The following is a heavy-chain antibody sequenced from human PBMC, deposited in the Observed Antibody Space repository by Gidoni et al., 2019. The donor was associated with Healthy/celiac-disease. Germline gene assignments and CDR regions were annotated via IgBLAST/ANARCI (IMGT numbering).Heavy chain of an antibody. J-gene: IGHJ4*02. Sequence: QVQLVESGGGVVQPGRSLRLSCAASGFTFSSYAMHWVRQAPGKGLEWVAVISYDGSNKYYADSVKGRFTISRDNSKNTLYLQMNSLRAEDTAVYYCARGRFDWFRAIDYWGQGTLVTVSS. CDR1: GFTFSSYA. CDR2: ISYDGSNK. V-gene: IGHV3-30*01. D-gene: IGHD3-9*01. CDR3: ARGRFDWFRAIDY.